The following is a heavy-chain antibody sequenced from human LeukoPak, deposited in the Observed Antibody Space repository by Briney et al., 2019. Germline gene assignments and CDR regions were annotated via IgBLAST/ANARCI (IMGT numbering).Heavy chain of an antibody. CDR3: AKQGGSYFHPLHYHYYCYGMDL. D-gene: IGHD1-26*01. V-gene: IGHV3-23*01. CDR2: ISGSGGST. J-gene: IGHJ6*02. CDR1: GFTFSSYA. Sequence: GGSLRLSCAASGFTFSSYAMSWVRQAPGKGLEWVSAISGSGGSTYYADSVKGRFTISRDNSKNTLYLQMNSLRAEDTAVYYCAKQGGSYFHPLHYHYYCYGMDLWGQGTTVPLPS.